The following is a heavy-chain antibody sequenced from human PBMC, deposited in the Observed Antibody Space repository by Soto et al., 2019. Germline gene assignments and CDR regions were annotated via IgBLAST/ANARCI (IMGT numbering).Heavy chain of an antibody. Sequence: PSETLSLTCTVSGGSISSYYWSWIRQPPGKGLEWIGYIYYSGSTSYNPSLKSRVTISVDTSKNQFSLKLSSVTAADTAVYYCARSSGYYYDGYYFDYWGQGTLVTVSS. D-gene: IGHD3-22*01. V-gene: IGHV4-59*01. CDR3: ARSSGYYYDGYYFDY. CDR1: GGSISSYY. CDR2: IYYSGST. J-gene: IGHJ4*02.